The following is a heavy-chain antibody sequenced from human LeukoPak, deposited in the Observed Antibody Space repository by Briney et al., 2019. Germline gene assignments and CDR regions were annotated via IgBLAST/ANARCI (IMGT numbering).Heavy chain of an antibody. V-gene: IGHV4-34*01. J-gene: IGHJ3*02. Sequence: PSETLSLTCAVYGGSFSGYYWSWIRQPPGKGLEWIGEINHSGSTNYNPSLKSRVTISVDTSKNQFSLKLSSVTAADTAVYYRARHRTMVRGVRPRGAFDIWGQGTMVTVSS. CDR1: GGSFSGYY. D-gene: IGHD3-10*01. CDR2: INHSGST. CDR3: ARHRTMVRGVRPRGAFDI.